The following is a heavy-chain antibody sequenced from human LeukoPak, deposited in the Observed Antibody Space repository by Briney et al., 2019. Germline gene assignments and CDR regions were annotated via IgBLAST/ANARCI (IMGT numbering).Heavy chain of an antibody. D-gene: IGHD3-22*01. CDR3: ARNNHYYDSSGYYPSYDY. CDR2: INPNSGGT. Sequence: ASVKVSCKASGYTFTGYYMHWVRQAPGQGLEWMGWINPNSGGTNYAQKFQGRVTMTRDTSISTAYMELSRLRSDDTAVYYCARNNHYYDSSGYYPSYDYWAREPWSPSPQ. CDR1: GYTFTGYY. J-gene: IGHJ4*02. V-gene: IGHV1-2*02.